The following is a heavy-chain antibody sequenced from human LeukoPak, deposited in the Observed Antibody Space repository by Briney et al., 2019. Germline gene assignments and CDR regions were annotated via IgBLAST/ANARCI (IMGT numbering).Heavy chain of an antibody. Sequence: SETLSLTCAVHGGFNWYHWSWIRQSPGKGLEWIGGITYNGVTNYNPSLKVTISVDTSKSLFSLKLRSVTAADTAVYFCTRSGLTGMRTYPRTPSYYYGMDVWGQGTAVTVSS. D-gene: IGHD1/OR15-1a*01. V-gene: IGHV4-34*01. CDR1: GGFNWYH. CDR3: TRSGLTGMRTYPRTPSYYYGMDV. CDR2: ITYNGVT. J-gene: IGHJ6*02.